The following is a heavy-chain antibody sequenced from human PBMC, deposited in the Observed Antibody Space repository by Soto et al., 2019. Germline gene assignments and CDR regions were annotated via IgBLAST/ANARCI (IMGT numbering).Heavy chain of an antibody. J-gene: IGHJ6*02. V-gene: IGHV1-2*02. CDR3: ARDLACGGDCYKYYYYGMDV. D-gene: IGHD2-21*02. CDR1: GYTFTGYY. Sequence: ASVKVSCKASGYTFTGYYMHWVRQAPGQGLEWMGWINPNSGGTNYAQKFQGRVTMTRDTSISTAYMELSRLRSDDTAVYYCARDLACGGDCYKYYYYGMDVWGQGPTVTVSS. CDR2: INPNSGGT.